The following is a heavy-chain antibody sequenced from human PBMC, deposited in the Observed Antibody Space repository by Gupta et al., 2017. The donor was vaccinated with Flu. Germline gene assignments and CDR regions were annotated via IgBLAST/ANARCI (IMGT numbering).Heavy chain of an antibody. J-gene: IGHJ3*02. Sequence: APGKGLEYVSAISSNGGSTYYADSVKGRFTISRDNSKNTLYLQMSSLRAEDTAVYYCVKDPGYYDSSGPYDGFDIWGQGTMVTVSS. CDR3: VKDPGYYDSSGPYDGFDI. CDR2: ISSNGGST. D-gene: IGHD3-22*01. V-gene: IGHV3-64D*06.